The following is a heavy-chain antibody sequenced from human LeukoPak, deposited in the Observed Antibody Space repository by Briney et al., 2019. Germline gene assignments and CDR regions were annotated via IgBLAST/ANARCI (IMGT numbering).Heavy chain of an antibody. CDR1: GGSFSGYY. CDR3: ARSGVTALSWVDP. Sequence: SETLSLTCAVYGGSFSGYYWSWIRQPPGRGLEWIGYISYSGSTNYNPSLKSRITISVDTSKNQFSLKLSSVTAADTAVYYCARSGVTALSWVDPWGQGTLVTVSS. J-gene: IGHJ5*02. D-gene: IGHD2-21*02. V-gene: IGHV4-59*08. CDR2: ISYSGST.